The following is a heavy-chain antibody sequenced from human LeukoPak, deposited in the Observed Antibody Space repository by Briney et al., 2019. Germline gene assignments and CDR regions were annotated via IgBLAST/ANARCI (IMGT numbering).Heavy chain of an antibody. V-gene: IGHV4-30-4*08. CDR1: GGSISSGDYY. J-gene: IGHJ4*02. CDR2: IYYSGST. Sequence: SETLSLTCTVSGGSISSGDYYWSWIRQPPGKGLEWIGYIYYSGSTYYNPSLKSRVTTSVDTSKNQFSLKLSSVTAADTAVYYCARAYKKQWLVSNWGQGTLVTVSS. CDR3: ARAYKKQWLVSN. D-gene: IGHD6-19*01.